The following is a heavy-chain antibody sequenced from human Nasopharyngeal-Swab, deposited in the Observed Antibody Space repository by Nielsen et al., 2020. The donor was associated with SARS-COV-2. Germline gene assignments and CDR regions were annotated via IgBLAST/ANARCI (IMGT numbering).Heavy chain of an antibody. D-gene: IGHD3-9*01. CDR3: AAGYFDWLSIDY. Sequence: GGSLRLSRAASGFTFDDYAMHWVRQAPGKGLEWVSGISWNSGSIGYADSVKGRFTISRDNAKNSLYLQMNSLRAEDTALYYCAAGYFDWLSIDYWGQGTLVTVSS. CDR2: ISWNSGSI. CDR1: GFTFDDYA. V-gene: IGHV3-9*01. J-gene: IGHJ4*02.